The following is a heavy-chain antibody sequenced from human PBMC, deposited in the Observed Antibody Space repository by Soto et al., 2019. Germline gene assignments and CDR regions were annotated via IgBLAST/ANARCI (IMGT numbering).Heavy chain of an antibody. Sequence: PSETRSVACTVAGGSISRGGYYCSWIRQHPGKGLEWIGYIYYSGSTYYNPSLRSRVTISVDTSKNQFSLKLSSVTAADTAVYYCARVWAIFGDNTPSTRFDPWGQGPLVTAPS. CDR3: ARVWAIFGDNTPSTRFDP. J-gene: IGHJ5*02. V-gene: IGHV4-31*03. CDR1: GGSISRGGYY. D-gene: IGHD3-3*01. CDR2: IYYSGST.